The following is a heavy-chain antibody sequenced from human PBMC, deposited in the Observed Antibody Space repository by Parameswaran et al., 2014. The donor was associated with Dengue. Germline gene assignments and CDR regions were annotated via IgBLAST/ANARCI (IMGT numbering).Heavy chain of an antibody. CDR3: ARASDDDAGNTRLDY. J-gene: IGHJ4*02. CDR2: INPISGGT. Sequence: WVRQAPGQGLEWLGWINPISGGTTFARKFQGRVTMTRDTSITTASMELTGLTSDDTAMYYCARASDDDAGNTRLDYWGQGTLVTVSS. V-gene: IGHV1-2*02. D-gene: IGHD4-23*01.